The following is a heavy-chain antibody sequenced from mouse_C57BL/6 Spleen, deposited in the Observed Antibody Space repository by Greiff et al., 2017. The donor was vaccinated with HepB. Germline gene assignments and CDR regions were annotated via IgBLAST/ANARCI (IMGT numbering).Heavy chain of an antibody. CDR1: GYTFTDYE. CDR3: TRQLRPHYYAMDY. CDR2: IDPETGGT. V-gene: IGHV1-15*01. J-gene: IGHJ4*01. Sequence: LVESGAELVRPGASVTLSCKASGYTFTDYEMHWVKQTPVHGLEWIGAIDPETGGTAYNQKFKGKAILTADKSSSTAYMELRSLTSEDSAVYYCTRQLRPHYYAMDYWGQGTSVTVSS. D-gene: IGHD3-2*02.